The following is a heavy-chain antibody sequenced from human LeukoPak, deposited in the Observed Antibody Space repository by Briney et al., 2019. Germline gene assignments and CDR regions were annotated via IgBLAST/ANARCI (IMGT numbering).Heavy chain of an antibody. D-gene: IGHD3-10*01. J-gene: IGHJ1*01. CDR1: GGSISSSSNY. Sequence: SETLSPTCTVSGGSISSSSNYWGWIRQPPGKGLEWIGNIYYTGSTYYNPSLRSRVTISVDTSMNQFSLELSSVTAADTAVYYCARRWFGEIYWGQGTLVTVSS. CDR3: ARRWFGEIY. V-gene: IGHV4-39*01. CDR2: IYYTGST.